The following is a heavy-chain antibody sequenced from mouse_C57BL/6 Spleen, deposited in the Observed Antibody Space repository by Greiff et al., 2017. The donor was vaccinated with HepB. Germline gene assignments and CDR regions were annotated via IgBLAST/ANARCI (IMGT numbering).Heavy chain of an antibody. V-gene: IGHV1-53*01. Sequence: QVQLQQPGTELVKPGASVKLSCKASGYTFTSYWMHWVKQRPGQGLEWIGNINPSNGGTNYNEKFKSKATLTVDKSSSTAYMQLSSLTSEDSAVYYCARETTGVGDWYFDVWGTGTTVTVSS. J-gene: IGHJ1*03. CDR3: ARETTGVGDWYFDV. CDR2: INPSNGGT. CDR1: GYTFTSYW. D-gene: IGHD1-1*01.